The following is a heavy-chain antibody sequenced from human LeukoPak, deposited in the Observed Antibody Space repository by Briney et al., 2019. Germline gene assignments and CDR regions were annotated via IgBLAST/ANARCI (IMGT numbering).Heavy chain of an antibody. J-gene: IGHJ4*02. CDR1: GYTFTSYY. Sequence: ASVKVSCKASGYTFTSYYMHWVRQAPGQGLEWMGIINPSGGSTSYAQKFQGGVTLTRDTSISTAYMELSRLKSDDTAVYYCARSPYYDSSGYNWGQGTLVTVSS. CDR2: INPSGGST. CDR3: ARSPYYDSSGYN. D-gene: IGHD3-22*01. V-gene: IGHV1-46*01.